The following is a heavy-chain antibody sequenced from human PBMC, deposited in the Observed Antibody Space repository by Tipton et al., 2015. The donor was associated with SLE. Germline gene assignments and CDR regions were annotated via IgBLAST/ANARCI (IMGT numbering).Heavy chain of an antibody. D-gene: IGHD6-19*01. Sequence: TLSLTCTVSGGSISSYYWSWIRRPPGKGLEWIGYIYYSGSTNYNPSLKSRVTISVDTSKNQFSLKLSSVTAADTAVYYCARHRYSSGQLGYWGQGTLVTVSS. CDR2: IYYSGST. V-gene: IGHV4-59*08. CDR3: ARHRYSSGQLGY. J-gene: IGHJ4*02. CDR1: GGSISSYY.